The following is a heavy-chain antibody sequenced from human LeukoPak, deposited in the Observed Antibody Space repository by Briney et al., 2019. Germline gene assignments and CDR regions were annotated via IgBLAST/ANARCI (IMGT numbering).Heavy chain of an antibody. CDR2: FIPIFGTA. D-gene: IGHD1-7*01. J-gene: IGHJ4*02. CDR3: ARDLGITGTYDNHCFDY. Sequence: SVKVSCKASGGTFNTYAISWVRQAPGQGLEWMGRFIPIFGTANYAQKFQGRVSITTDESTSTAYVQLSSLRSEDTAMYYCARDLGITGTYDNHCFDYWGQGTLVTVSS. V-gene: IGHV1-69*05. CDR1: GGTFNTYA.